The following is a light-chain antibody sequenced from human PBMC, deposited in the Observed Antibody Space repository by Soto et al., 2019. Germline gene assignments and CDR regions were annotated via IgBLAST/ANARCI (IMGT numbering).Light chain of an antibody. CDR3: QQFGSSIFT. V-gene: IGKV3-20*01. CDR2: GAS. CDR1: QSVSSSY. Sequence: EIVLTQSPGTLSLSPGERATLSCRASQSVSSSYLAWYQQKPGQAPRLLIHGASSRATGIPDRFSVSGSGTDFTLTISRLEPEDFAVYYCQQFGSSIFTFGPGTKVDIK. J-gene: IGKJ3*01.